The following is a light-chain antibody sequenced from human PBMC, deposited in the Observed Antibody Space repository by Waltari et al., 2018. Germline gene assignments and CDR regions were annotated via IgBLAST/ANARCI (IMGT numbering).Light chain of an antibody. J-gene: IGKJ1*01. CDR3: QQYVGSPPWT. CDR2: GAS. V-gene: IGKV3-20*01. Sequence: EVVLTQSPGTLSLSPGERATLSCRASQNIGNNYLAWYQQKPGQAPTLLIFGASSRATCIPDRFSGSGSGTDFTLTISRLEPEDFAVYYCQQYVGSPPWTFGQGTKVEIK. CDR1: QNIGNNY.